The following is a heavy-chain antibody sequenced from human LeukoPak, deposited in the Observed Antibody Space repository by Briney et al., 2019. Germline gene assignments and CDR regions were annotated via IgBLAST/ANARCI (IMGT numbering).Heavy chain of an antibody. CDR3: AREPMFRDFNWFDP. CDR2: INPNSGGT. V-gene: IGHV1-2*06. D-gene: IGHD3-10*01. J-gene: IGHJ5*02. CDR1: GYAFTGYY. Sequence: ASVKVSCKASGYAFTGYYIHWVRQAPGQGLEWMGRINPNSGGTNYAQKFQRRVTMTRDTSISTAYLEVGRLTSDDTAVHYCAREPMFRDFNWFDPWGQGTLVTVSS.